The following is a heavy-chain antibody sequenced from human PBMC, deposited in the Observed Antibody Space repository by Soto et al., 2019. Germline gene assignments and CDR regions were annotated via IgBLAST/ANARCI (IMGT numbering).Heavy chain of an antibody. CDR2: MNPNSGNT. Sequence: ASVKVSCKASGYTFTISDINWVRQATGQGLEWMGWMNPNSGNTGYAQKFQGRVTMTRSTSISTAYMELSSLRSEDTAVYYCARGAYDSSGYYWFDPWGQGTLVTV. D-gene: IGHD3-22*01. J-gene: IGHJ5*02. CDR3: ARGAYDSSGYYWFDP. CDR1: GYTFTISD. V-gene: IGHV1-8*01.